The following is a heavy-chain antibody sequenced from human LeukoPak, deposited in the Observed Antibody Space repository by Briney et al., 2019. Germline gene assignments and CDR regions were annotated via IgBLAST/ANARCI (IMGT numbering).Heavy chain of an antibody. V-gene: IGHV3-7*01. Sequence: GGSLRLSCAASGFTFSRYWMNWVRQAPGKGLEWGVNIKQDGSEKYYVDSVKGRFTISRDNAKNSLYLQTHSLRAEDTSVYYCARAGVNYDSSGYFPDDAFDIWGQGTMVTVSS. CDR1: GFTFSRYW. J-gene: IGHJ3*02. D-gene: IGHD3-22*01. CDR3: ARAGVNYDSSGYFPDDAFDI. CDR2: IKQDGSEK.